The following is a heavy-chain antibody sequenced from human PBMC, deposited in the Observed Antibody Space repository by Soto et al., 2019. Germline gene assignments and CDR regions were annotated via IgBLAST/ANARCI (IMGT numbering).Heavy chain of an antibody. V-gene: IGHV1-2*02. CDR3: ARDKDYGGNSGAYYFDY. Sequence: ASVKMCCKASGYTFTGYYMHWVRQAPGQGLEWMGWINPNSGGTNYAQKFQGRVTMTRDTSISTAYMELSRLRSDDTAVYYCARDKDYGGNSGAYYFDYWGQGTLVSVSS. CDR2: INPNSGGT. J-gene: IGHJ4*02. D-gene: IGHD4-17*01. CDR1: GYTFTGYY.